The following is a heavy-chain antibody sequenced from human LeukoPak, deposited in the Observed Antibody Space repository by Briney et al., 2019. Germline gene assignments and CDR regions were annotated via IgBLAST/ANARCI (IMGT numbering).Heavy chain of an antibody. J-gene: IGHJ3*02. D-gene: IGHD2-15*01. V-gene: IGHV4-39*01. CDR1: GVSIISSDYH. Sequence: SETLSLTCTVSGVSIISSDYHWGWVRQPPGKGLEWIGTISYSGNTDYNPSLRSRVTISVDTSNNQFSLRLGSVTAADTAVYHCARHCCSGPAKRVFDIWGQGTMVTVSS. CDR3: ARHCCSGPAKRVFDI. CDR2: ISYSGNT.